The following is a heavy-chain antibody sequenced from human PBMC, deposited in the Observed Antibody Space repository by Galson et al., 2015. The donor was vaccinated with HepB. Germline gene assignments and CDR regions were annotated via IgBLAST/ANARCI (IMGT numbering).Heavy chain of an antibody. CDR2: ISSRTYT. J-gene: IGHJ4*02. V-gene: IGHV3-11*05. D-gene: IGHD5-12*01. Sequence: SLRLSCAASGFTFSDFYMSWIRQAPGKGLEWISYISSRTYTNYADSVKGRFTISRDNVKNSVYLQTNSLRAGDTAVYYCAKDGQWLRPRVFDYWGQGTLVTVSS. CDR3: AKDGQWLRPRVFDY. CDR1: GFTFSDFY.